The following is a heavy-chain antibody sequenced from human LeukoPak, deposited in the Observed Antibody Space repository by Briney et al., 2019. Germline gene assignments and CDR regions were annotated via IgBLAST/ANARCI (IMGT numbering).Heavy chain of an antibody. CDR2: IIPIFGTA. CDR1: GGTFSSYA. CDR3: AGDDRENSYFDY. Sequence: ASVKVSCKASGGTFSSYAISWVRQAPGQGLEWMGGIIPIFGTANYAQKFQGRVTITTDESTSTAYMELSSLRSEDAAVYYCAGDDRENSYFDYWGQGTLVTVSS. J-gene: IGHJ4*02. V-gene: IGHV1-69*05.